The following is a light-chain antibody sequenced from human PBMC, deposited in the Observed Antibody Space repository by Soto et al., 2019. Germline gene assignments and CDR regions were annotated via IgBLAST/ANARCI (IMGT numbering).Light chain of an antibody. Sequence: IQVTQSPPSMAASVGDRVTITCRASQDIGNWMTWYQQKPGKAPNLLIYAASSLQSGVPSTFSGSGSGTDFTLTISSLQPEDSATYYCLQVYNYPLTFGGGTKVDIK. J-gene: IGKJ4*01. CDR1: QDIGNW. CDR3: LQVYNYPLT. V-gene: IGKV1-6*01. CDR2: AAS.